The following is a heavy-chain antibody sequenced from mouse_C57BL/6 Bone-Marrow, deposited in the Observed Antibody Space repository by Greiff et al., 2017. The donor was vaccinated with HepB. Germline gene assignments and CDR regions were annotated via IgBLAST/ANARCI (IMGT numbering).Heavy chain of an antibody. D-gene: IGHD1-1*01. V-gene: IGHV1-81*01. CDR1: GYTFTSYG. CDR2: IYPRSGNT. J-gene: IGHJ2*01. CDR3: ARKSGIYYYGSSYVFFDY. Sequence: QVHVKQSGAELARPGASVKLSCKASGYTFTSYGISWVKQRTGQGLEWIGEIYPRSGNTYYNEKFKGKATLTADKSSSTAYMELRSLTSEDSAVYFCARKSGIYYYGSSYVFFDYWGQGTTLTVSS.